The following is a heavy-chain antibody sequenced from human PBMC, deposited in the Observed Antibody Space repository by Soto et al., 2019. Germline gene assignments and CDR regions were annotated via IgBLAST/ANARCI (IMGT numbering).Heavy chain of an antibody. CDR2: IVPIYRTA. CDR3: ARDSGAKLSSS. J-gene: IGHJ4*02. D-gene: IGHD6-13*01. V-gene: IGHV1-69*13. Sequence: GASVKVSRKASGGTFSSYRFNWVRQARGQGLEWLGGIVPIYRTADYAQKFQGRVTITADESTRTVYMELSSLKSQDTALYYCARDSGAKLSSSWGQGTLVTV. CDR1: GGTFSSYR.